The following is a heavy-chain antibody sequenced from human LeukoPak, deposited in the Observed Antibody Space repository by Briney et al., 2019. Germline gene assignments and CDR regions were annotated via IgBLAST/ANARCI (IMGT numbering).Heavy chain of an antibody. V-gene: IGHV3-11*04. D-gene: IGHD3-10*01. Sequence: PGGSLRLSRAASGFIFCDYYMSWIRQTPGKGLEWVSYMSSTGSTKYYADSVKGRFTISRDNAKNSLYLQMNSLRAEDTAMYYCARCGDGLPCDFDYWGQGTLLTVSS. CDR2: MSSTGSTK. CDR1: GFIFCDYY. CDR3: ARCGDGLPCDFDY. J-gene: IGHJ4*02.